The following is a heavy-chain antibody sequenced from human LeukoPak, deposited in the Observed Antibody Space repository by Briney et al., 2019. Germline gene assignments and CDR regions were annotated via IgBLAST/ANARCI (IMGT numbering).Heavy chain of an antibody. Sequence: GGSLRLSCAASGFTFSSYVMNWVRPAPGKGLEWVSYISSSGSTIYYADSVKGRFTISTDNAKTSLYLQMNSLSAEDTAVYYFAREENYYDRSGTANYYWGQGTLVTVSS. CDR3: AREENYYDRSGTANYY. V-gene: IGHV3-48*03. D-gene: IGHD3-22*01. CDR1: GFTFSSYV. CDR2: ISSSGSTI. J-gene: IGHJ4*02.